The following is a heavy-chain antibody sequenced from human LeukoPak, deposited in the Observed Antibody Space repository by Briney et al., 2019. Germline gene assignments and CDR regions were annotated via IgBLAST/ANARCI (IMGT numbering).Heavy chain of an antibody. CDR2: ISSSSSYI. CDR1: GFTFSSYS. CDR3: ASFSTSLILGGNWFDP. Sequence: GGSLRLSCAASGFTFSSYSMNWVRQAPGKGLEWVSSISSSSSYIYYADSVKGRFTISRDNAKNSLYLQMNSLRAEDTAVYYCASFSTSLILGGNWFDPWGQGTLVTVSS. J-gene: IGHJ5*02. V-gene: IGHV3-21*06. D-gene: IGHD2-2*01.